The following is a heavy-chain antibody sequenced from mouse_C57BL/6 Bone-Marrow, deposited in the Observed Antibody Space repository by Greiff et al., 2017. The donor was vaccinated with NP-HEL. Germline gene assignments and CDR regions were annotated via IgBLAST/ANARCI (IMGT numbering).Heavy chain of an antibody. Sequence: VQLQQPGAELVKPGASVKLSCKASGYTFTSSWLHWVKQRPGQGLEWIGMIHPNSGSTNYNEKFKSKATLTVDKSSSTAYMQLSSLTSEDSAVYYCARQLRLAWFAYWGQGTLVTVSA. V-gene: IGHV1-64*01. D-gene: IGHD3-2*02. J-gene: IGHJ3*01. CDR1: GYTFTSSW. CDR3: ARQLRLAWFAY. CDR2: IHPNSGST.